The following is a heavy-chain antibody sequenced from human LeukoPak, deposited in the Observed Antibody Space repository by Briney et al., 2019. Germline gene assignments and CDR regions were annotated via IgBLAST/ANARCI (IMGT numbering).Heavy chain of an antibody. V-gene: IGHV3-48*01. Sequence: GGSLRLSCAASGFTFSHNNMNWVRQVPGKGLESISYISSSGNTIYYADSVKGRFTISRDNAHGSLYLQMNSLRVEDTAIYYCARDPYYGSASPRLDYWGQGTLVTVSS. CDR1: GFTFSHNN. D-gene: IGHD3-10*01. J-gene: IGHJ4*02. CDR2: ISSSGNTI. CDR3: ARDPYYGSASPRLDY.